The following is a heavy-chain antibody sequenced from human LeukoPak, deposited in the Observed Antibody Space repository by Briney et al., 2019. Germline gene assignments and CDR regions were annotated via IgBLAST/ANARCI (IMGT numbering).Heavy chain of an antibody. CDR2: FSHSGIT. D-gene: IGHD1-1*01. V-gene: IGHV4-4*02. J-gene: IGHJ4*02. Sequence: SETLSLTCAVSGASISRGSWWSWVRQPPGKGLEWIGEFSHSGITNFNPSLKSRVTISVDKSRNQFSLNLISVTAADTAVYFCARNGGHNQEHWGQGTLVTVSS. CDR3: ARNGGHNQEH. CDR1: GASISRGSW.